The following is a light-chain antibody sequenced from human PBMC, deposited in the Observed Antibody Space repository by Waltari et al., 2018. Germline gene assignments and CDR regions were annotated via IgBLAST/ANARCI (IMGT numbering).Light chain of an antibody. J-gene: IGLJ3*02. Sequence: QSVLTQPPSVSGAPGQRVTISCTGSNSNIGARHDVHWYQQVPGAAPRLLIYRDNNRPSGVPDRFSGSKSGTSASLAITGLQPEDEADYYCQSYDSSLSGVLFGGGTKLTVL. CDR1: NSNIGARHD. CDR3: QSYDSSLSGVL. CDR2: RDN. V-gene: IGLV1-40*01.